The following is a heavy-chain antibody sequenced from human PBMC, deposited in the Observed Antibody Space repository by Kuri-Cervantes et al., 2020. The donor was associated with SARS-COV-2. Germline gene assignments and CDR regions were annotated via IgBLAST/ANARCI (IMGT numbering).Heavy chain of an antibody. CDR1: GFTFSSYW. J-gene: IGHJ4*02. CDR3: AKDPIVVVTASDTFDY. V-gene: IGHV3-74*01. Sequence: GESLKISCAASGFTFSSYWMHWVRQAPGKGLVWVSRINSDGSSTSYADSVKGRFTISRDNSKNTLYLQMNSLRAEDTAVYYCAKDPIVVVTASDTFDYWGQGTLVTVSS. CDR2: INSDGSST. D-gene: IGHD2-21*02.